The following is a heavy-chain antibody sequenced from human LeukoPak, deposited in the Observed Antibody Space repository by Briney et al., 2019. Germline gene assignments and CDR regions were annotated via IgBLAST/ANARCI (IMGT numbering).Heavy chain of an antibody. CDR3: AKDGSSGIAATADAFDI. D-gene: IGHD6-13*01. J-gene: IGHJ3*02. V-gene: IGHV3-33*06. Sequence: GGSLRLSCAASGSTFSRYGMHWVRQAPGKGLEWVAVIWHDGSNNYEDSVKGRFTISKDNSKNTLYLQMNSLRAEDTAVYYCAKDGSSGIAATADAFDIWGQGTMVTVSS. CDR1: GSTFSRYG. CDR2: IWHDGSN.